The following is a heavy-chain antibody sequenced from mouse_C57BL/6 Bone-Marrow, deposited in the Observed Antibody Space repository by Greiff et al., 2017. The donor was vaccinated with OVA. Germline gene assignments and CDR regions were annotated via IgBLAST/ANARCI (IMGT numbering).Heavy chain of an antibody. CDR2: IDPSDSYT. J-gene: IGHJ4*01. CDR3: ARSDWLYYYAMDY. Sequence: QVQLQQPGAELVMPGASVKLSCKASGYTFTSYWMHWVKQRPGQGLEWIGEIDPSDSYTNYNQKFTGKSTLTVDKSSSTAYMQLSSLTSEDSAVYYCARSDWLYYYAMDYWGQGTSVTVSS. V-gene: IGHV1-69*01. D-gene: IGHD1-2*01. CDR1: GYTFTSYW.